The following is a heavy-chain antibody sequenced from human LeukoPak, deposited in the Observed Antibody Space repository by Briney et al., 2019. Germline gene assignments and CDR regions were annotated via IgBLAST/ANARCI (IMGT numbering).Heavy chain of an antibody. D-gene: IGHD6-13*01. CDR2: ISGSGGST. J-gene: IGHJ3*02. Sequence: PGGSLRLSCAASGFTFSSYAMSWVRQAPGKGLEWVSAISGSGGSTYYADSVKGRFTISRDNSKNTLYLQMNSLRAEDTAVYYCARVGDSSSWYYAFDIWGQGTMVTVSS. CDR1: GFTFSSYA. V-gene: IGHV3-23*01. CDR3: ARVGDSSSWYYAFDI.